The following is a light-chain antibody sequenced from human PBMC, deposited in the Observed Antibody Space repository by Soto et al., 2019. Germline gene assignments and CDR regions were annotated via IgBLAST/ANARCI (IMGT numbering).Light chain of an antibody. Sequence: DIQLTQSPSFRSASVGDRVTITCRASRGISSYLAWYQQKPGKAPKLLIYAASTLHTGVPSRFRGSGSGTEFTLTISSLQPEDFATYYCQQLNSYLITFGQGTRLEIK. V-gene: IGKV1-9*01. CDR2: AAS. J-gene: IGKJ5*01. CDR1: RGISSY. CDR3: QQLNSYLIT.